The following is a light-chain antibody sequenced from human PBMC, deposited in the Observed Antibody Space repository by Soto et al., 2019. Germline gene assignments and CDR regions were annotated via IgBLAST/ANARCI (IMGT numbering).Light chain of an antibody. CDR1: QSLVSSDGNTY. Sequence: DVVMTQSPLSLPVTLGQPASISCRSGQSLVSSDGNTYLNWFQQRPGQSPRRLIYKVSIRDSGVPDRFSGSGSGTECTLTISRVEAEDVGVYYCMQGTHWARTFGQGTKVEIK. CDR2: KVS. V-gene: IGKV2-30*01. CDR3: MQGTHWART. J-gene: IGKJ1*01.